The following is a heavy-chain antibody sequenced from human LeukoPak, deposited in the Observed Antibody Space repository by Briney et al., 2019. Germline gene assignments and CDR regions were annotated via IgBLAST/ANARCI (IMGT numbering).Heavy chain of an antibody. J-gene: IGHJ4*02. D-gene: IGHD1-26*01. CDR3: AKGYSGSYPPGV. Sequence: SETLSLTCTVSGGSISSYYWSWIQQPPGKGLEWIGYIYYSGSTNYNPSLKSRVTISVDTSKNQFSLKLSSVTAADTAVYYCAKGYSGSYPPGVWGQGTLVTVSS. V-gene: IGHV4-59*01. CDR1: GGSISSYY. CDR2: IYYSGST.